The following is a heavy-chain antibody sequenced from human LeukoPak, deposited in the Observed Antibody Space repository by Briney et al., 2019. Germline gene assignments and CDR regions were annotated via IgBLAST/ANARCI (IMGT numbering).Heavy chain of an antibody. D-gene: IGHD3-10*01. J-gene: IGHJ4*02. CDR3: ARDYSEESGYYFDY. CDR1: GGSISSYY. V-gene: IGHV4-4*07. CDR2: IYTSGST. Sequence: SETLSLTCTVSGGSISSYYWSWIRQPAGKGLEWIGRIYTSGSTNYNPSLTSRVTMSVDTSKNQFSLKLSSVTAADTAVYYCARDYSEESGYYFDYWGQGTLVTVSS.